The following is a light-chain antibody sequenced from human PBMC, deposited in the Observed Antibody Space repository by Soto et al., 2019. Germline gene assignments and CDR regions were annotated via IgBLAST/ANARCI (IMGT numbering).Light chain of an antibody. Sequence: QSALTQPASVSGSPGQSITISCTGTSSDVGGYNYVSWYQQHPGKAPKLMIYDVSNRPSGVSNRFSGSKSGNTASLTISGLQAEDEAYYYCSAYTGSNTVVFGGGTKVTVL. CDR1: SSDVGGYNY. V-gene: IGLV2-14*01. CDR2: DVS. CDR3: SAYTGSNTVV. J-gene: IGLJ2*01.